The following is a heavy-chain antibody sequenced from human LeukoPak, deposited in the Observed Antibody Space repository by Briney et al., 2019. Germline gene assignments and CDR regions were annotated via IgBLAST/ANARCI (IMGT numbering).Heavy chain of an antibody. D-gene: IGHD1-26*01. J-gene: IGHJ4*02. Sequence: SETLSLTCTVSGGSISSSSYYWAWIRQPPGKGLEWIGTTHYSGSTSHNPSLKSRVTISIDTSKNQFSLKLSSVTAADTAVYYCARRDTGSYSRYWGQGTLVTVSS. CDR1: GGSISSSSYY. CDR2: THYSGST. V-gene: IGHV4-39*01. CDR3: ARRDTGSYSRY.